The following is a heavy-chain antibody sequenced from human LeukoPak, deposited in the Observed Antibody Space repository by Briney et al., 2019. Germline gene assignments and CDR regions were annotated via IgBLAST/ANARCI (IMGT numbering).Heavy chain of an antibody. CDR3: ASPAP. CDR1: GFIFSNYN. Sequence: GGSLRLSCAASGFIFSNYNMNWVRQAPGKGLEWVSFISSSGSTIYCADSVKGRFTISRDNAKNSLYLQMNSLRAKDTAVYYCASPAPWGQGTLVTVSS. J-gene: IGHJ5*02. CDR2: ISSSGSTI. V-gene: IGHV3-48*01.